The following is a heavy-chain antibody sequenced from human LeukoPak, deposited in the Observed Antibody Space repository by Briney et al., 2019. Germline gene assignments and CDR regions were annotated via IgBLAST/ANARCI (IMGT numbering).Heavy chain of an antibody. J-gene: IGHJ4*02. V-gene: IGHV4-39*01. CDR2: IYYSGST. Sequence: SEALSLTCTVSGGSISSSSYYWGWIRQPPGKGLEWIGSIYYSGSTYYNPSLKSRVTISVDTSKNQFSLKLSSVTAADTAVYYCASAAARGYWGQGTLVTVSS. D-gene: IGHD6-13*01. CDR1: GGSISSSSYY. CDR3: ASAAARGY.